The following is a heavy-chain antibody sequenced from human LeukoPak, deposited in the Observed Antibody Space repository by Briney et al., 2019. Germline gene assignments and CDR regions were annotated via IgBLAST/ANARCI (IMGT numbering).Heavy chain of an antibody. CDR1: GYTFSSRA. J-gene: IGHJ4*02. Sequence: ASVKVSCKASGYTFSSRAINWVRQAPGQGLEYMGWIDTKTGNPTYAQGFTVRFVFSLDTSVSTAYLQISSLKAEDTAVYYCAIHPSDSSGYFSYWGQGALVTVSS. D-gene: IGHD3-22*01. CDR3: AIHPSDSSGYFSY. V-gene: IGHV7-4-1*02. CDR2: IDTKTGNP.